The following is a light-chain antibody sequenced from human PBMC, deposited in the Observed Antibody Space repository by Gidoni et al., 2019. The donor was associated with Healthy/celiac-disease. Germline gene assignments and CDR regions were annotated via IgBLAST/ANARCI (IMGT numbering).Light chain of an antibody. CDR2: GAS. CDR3: QQYNNWPLT. CDR1: RSVSSN. V-gene: IGKV3-15*01. J-gene: IGKJ2*01. Sequence: EIVMQQSPATLSVSPGDRATLSCRASRSVSSNLAWYQQKPGQAPRLLIYGASTRATGIPARFSGSGSGTEFTLTISSLQSEDFAVYYCQQYNNWPLTFGQGTKLEIK.